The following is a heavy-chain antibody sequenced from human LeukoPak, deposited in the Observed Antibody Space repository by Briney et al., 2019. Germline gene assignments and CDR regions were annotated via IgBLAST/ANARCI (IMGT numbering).Heavy chain of an antibody. J-gene: IGHJ4*02. V-gene: IGHV3-21*01. CDR2: ISSSSSYI. D-gene: IGHD3-22*01. CDR1: GFTFSSYS. CDR3: ARGGIERITMIVAYY. Sequence: GGSLRLSCAASGFTFSSYSMNWVRQAPGKGLEWVSSISSSSSYIYYADSVKGRFTISRDNAKISLYLQMNSLRAEDTAVYYCARGGIERITMIVAYYWGQGALVTVSS.